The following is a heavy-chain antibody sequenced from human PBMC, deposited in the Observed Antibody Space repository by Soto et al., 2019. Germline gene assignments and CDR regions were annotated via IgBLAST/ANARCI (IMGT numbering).Heavy chain of an antibody. Sequence: EVQLLESGGGLVQPGGSLRLSCAASGFTFSSYAMSWVRQAPGKGLEWVSAISGSGGSTYYADSVKGRFTISKDNSKNTLYLQTNSLRAEDTAVYYCISSGWYYSYWGQGTLVTVSS. J-gene: IGHJ4*02. CDR3: ISSGWYYSY. CDR1: GFTFSSYA. D-gene: IGHD6-19*01. V-gene: IGHV3-23*01. CDR2: ISGSGGST.